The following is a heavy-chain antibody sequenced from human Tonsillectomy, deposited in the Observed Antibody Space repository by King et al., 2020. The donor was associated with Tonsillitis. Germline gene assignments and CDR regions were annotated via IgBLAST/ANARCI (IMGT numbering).Heavy chain of an antibody. CDR2: ISYDGSDK. J-gene: IGHJ4*02. D-gene: IGHD3-10*01. CDR3: ARDPDGYYFDY. V-gene: IGHV3-30*04. Sequence: VQLVESGGGVVQPGRSLRLSCAASGFTFSSYAMHWVRQAPGKGLEGMAVISYDGSDKYYADSVKGRFTISRDNSKNKVYLQMNSLRVEDTAVFYCARDPDGYYFDYWGQGTLVTVSS. CDR1: GFTFSSYA.